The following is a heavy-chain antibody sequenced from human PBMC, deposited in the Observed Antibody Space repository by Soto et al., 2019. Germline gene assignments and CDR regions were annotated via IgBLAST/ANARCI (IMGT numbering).Heavy chain of an antibody. V-gene: IGHV1-69*02. Sequence: QVQLVQSGAEVKKPGSSVKVSCKASGDTFSSYTISWVRQAPGQGLEWMGRIIPILGIANYAQKFQGRVTITADKSTSTAYMELSSLRSEDTAVYYCARGNEMATMRDWGQGTLVTVSS. CDR3: ARGNEMATMRD. CDR2: IIPILGIA. J-gene: IGHJ4*02. CDR1: GDTFSSYT. D-gene: IGHD1-1*01.